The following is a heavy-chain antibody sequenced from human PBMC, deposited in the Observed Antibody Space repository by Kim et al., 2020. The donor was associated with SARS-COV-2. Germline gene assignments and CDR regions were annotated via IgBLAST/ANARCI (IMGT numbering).Heavy chain of an antibody. CDR2: IYSGGST. CDR1: GFTVSSNY. D-gene: IGHD3-22*01. J-gene: IGHJ4*02. Sequence: GGSLRLSCAASGFTVSSNYMSWVRQAPGKGLEWVSVIYSGGSTYYADSVKGRFTISRDNSKNTLYLQMNSLRAEDTAVYYCARDLSGDSSEGVWDYWGQGTLVTVSS. CDR3: ARDLSGDSSEGVWDY. V-gene: IGHV3-66*01.